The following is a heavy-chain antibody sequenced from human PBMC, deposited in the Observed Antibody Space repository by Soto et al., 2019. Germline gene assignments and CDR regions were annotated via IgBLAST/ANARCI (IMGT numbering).Heavy chain of an antibody. D-gene: IGHD3-10*01. V-gene: IGHV4-34*01. CDR3: ATVRITMVRGVIITAKYFQH. Sequence: SETLSLTCAVYGGSFSGYYWSWIRQPPGKGLEWIGEINHSGSTNYNPSLKSRGTISVDTSKNQFSLKLSSVTAADTAVYYCATVRITMVRGVIITAKYFQHWGQGTLVTVSS. CDR1: GGSFSGYY. J-gene: IGHJ1*01. CDR2: INHSGST.